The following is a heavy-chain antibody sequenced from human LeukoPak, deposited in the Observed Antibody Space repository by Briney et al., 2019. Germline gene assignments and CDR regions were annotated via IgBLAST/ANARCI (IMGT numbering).Heavy chain of an antibody. J-gene: IGHJ4*02. Sequence: ASVKVSCKASGYTFTSYGISWVRQAPGQGLERMGWISAYNGNTNYAQKLQGRVTMTTDTPTSTAYMELSSLRSEDTAVYYCALLANYDYVWGSSLYFDYWGQGTLVTVSS. CDR2: ISAYNGNT. CDR3: ALLANYDYVWGSSLYFDY. CDR1: GYTFTSYG. V-gene: IGHV1-18*01. D-gene: IGHD3-16*01.